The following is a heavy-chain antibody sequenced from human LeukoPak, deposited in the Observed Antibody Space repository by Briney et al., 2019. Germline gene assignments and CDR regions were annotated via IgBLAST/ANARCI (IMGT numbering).Heavy chain of an antibody. D-gene: IGHD2-15*01. Sequence: GASVKVSCKASGYTFTAYYMHWVRQAPGQGLEWMGWIDSKNGDTKYAQKFQSRLTITRDTSIGIAYMELRSLISDDTAVYYCASEAYCSGGRCSVQRVALWGQGTPVTVSS. CDR1: GYTFTAYY. CDR3: ASEAYCSGGRCSVQRVAL. V-gene: IGHV1-2*02. CDR2: IDSKNGDT. J-gene: IGHJ4*02.